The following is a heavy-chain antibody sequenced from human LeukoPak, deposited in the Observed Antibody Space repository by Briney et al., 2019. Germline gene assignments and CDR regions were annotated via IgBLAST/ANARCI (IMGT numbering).Heavy chain of an antibody. D-gene: IGHD6-19*01. J-gene: IGHJ3*02. V-gene: IGHV3-23*01. CDR3: AKHSVMVAGVLDAFDI. Sequence: GGSLRLSCAASGFTFSSYAMSWVRQAPGKGLEWVSAISGSGGSTYYADSVKGRFTISRDNSKNTLYLQMNSLRAEDTAVYYCAKHSVMVAGVLDAFDIWGQGTMVTVSS. CDR2: ISGSGGST. CDR1: GFTFSSYA.